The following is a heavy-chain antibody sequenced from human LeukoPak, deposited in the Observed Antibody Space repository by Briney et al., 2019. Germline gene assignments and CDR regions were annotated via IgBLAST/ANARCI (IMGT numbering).Heavy chain of an antibody. J-gene: IGHJ4*02. V-gene: IGHV3-7*01. D-gene: IGHD6-19*01. CDR3: AKDLGSGYSGWRSGLSSAVDY. CDR1: GFTFTTYW. CDR2: IKQDGTEK. Sequence: QPGGSLRRSCAASGFTFTTYWMSWVRQAPGKGLEWVANIKQDGTEKYYVDSVKGRFTISRDNSKNTLYLQMNSLRAEDTAVYYCAKDLGSGYSGWRSGLSSAVDYWGQGTLVTVSS.